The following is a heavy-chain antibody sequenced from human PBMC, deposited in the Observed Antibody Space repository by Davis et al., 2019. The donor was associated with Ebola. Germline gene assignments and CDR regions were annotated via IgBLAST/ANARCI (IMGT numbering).Heavy chain of an antibody. Sequence: PGGSLRLSCKGSGYSFTSYWIGWVRQMPGKGLEWMGIIYPGDSDTRYSPSFQGQVTISADKSISTAYLQWSSLKASDTAMYYCARQGFLEWSYPNYYYYMDVWGKGTTVTVSS. CDR1: GYSFTSYW. CDR2: IYPGDSDT. CDR3: ARQGFLEWSYPNYYYYMDV. V-gene: IGHV5-51*01. D-gene: IGHD3-3*01. J-gene: IGHJ6*03.